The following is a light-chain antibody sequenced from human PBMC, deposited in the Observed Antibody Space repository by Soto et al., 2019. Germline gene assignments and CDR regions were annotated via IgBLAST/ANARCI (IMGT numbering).Light chain of an antibody. CDR3: QSYDSSLSGFVV. CDR1: SSNIGGGYD. J-gene: IGLJ2*01. CDR2: GNS. Sequence: QSVLTQPPSVSGAPGQRVTIACTGSSSNIGGGYDVHWYQQLPGTAPKLLIYGNSHRPSGVPDRFSGSKSGTSASLAITGLQAEDEADYYCQSYDSSLSGFVVFGGGTKLTVL. V-gene: IGLV1-40*01.